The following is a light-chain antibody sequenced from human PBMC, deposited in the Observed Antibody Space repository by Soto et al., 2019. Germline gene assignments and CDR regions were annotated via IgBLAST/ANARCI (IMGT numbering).Light chain of an antibody. CDR3: QQLNSFPPSFT. J-gene: IGKJ3*01. CDR1: QGISSY. CDR2: GAS. V-gene: IGKV1-9*01. Sequence: DIQLTQSPSFLSASVGDRVTITCRASQGISSYLAWYQQRPGEPPELLIYGASTLRPGVASRFSGSGSGTEFTLTISSLQPEDSATYFCQQLNSFPPSFTFGPGTTVDIK.